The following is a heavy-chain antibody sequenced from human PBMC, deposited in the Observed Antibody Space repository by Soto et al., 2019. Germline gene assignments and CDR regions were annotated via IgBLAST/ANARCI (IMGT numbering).Heavy chain of an antibody. CDR2: IYYSGST. Sequence: QVQLQESGPGLVKPSETLSLTCTVSGGSISSYYWSWIRQPPGKGLEWIGYIYYSGSTNYNPSLKSRVTLSVDTSKNQFSLKLSSVTAADTAVYYCVPYDYVWGSFDYWGQGTLVTVSS. J-gene: IGHJ4*02. CDR3: VPYDYVWGSFDY. CDR1: GGSISSYY. V-gene: IGHV4-59*01. D-gene: IGHD3-16*01.